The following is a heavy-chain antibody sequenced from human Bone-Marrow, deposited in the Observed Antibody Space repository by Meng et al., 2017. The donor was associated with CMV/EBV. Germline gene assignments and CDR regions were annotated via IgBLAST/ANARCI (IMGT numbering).Heavy chain of an antibody. V-gene: IGHV3-74*01. Sequence: GESLKISCAASGFTFSSYWMHWVRQAPGKGLVWVSRINSDGSSTSYADSVKGRFTISRDNAKNTLYLQMNSLRAEDTAVYYCARVRGSVRGVYYYYGMDVWGQGTTVTVSS. J-gene: IGHJ6*02. CDR1: GFTFSSYW. CDR2: INSDGSST. CDR3: ARVRGSVRGVYYYYGMDV. D-gene: IGHD5/OR15-5a*01.